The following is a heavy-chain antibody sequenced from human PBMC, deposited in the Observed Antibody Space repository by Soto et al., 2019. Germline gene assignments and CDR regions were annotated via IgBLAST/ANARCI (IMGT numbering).Heavy chain of an antibody. D-gene: IGHD4-17*01. CDR2: IIPILGIA. CDR1: GGTFSSYT. J-gene: IGHJ2*01. CDR3: ARNYGDPLRYFDL. V-gene: IGHV1-69*02. Sequence: QVQLVQSGAEVKKPGSSVKVSCKASGGTFSSYTISWVRQAPGQGLEWMGRIIPILGIANYAQKFHGRVTITADKSTSTAYMELSSLRSEDTAVYCCARNYGDPLRYFDLWGRGTLVTVSS.